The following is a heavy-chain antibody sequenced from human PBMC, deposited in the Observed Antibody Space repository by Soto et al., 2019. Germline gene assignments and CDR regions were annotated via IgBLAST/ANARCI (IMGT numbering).Heavy chain of an antibody. J-gene: IGHJ4*02. D-gene: IGHD6-13*01. V-gene: IGHV3-33*01. CDR3: VRDLGYSSSWYIY. Sequence: QVQLVESGGGVVQPGRSLRLSCAASGFTFSSYGMHWVRQAPGKGLEWVAVIWYDGSNKYYADSVKGRFTISRDNSKNTLYLQMNSLRAEDTAVYYCVRDLGYSSSWYIYWGQGTLVTVSS. CDR2: IWYDGSNK. CDR1: GFTFSSYG.